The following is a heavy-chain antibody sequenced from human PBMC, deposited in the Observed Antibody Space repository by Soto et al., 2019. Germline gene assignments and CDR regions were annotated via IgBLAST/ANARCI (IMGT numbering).Heavy chain of an antibody. D-gene: IGHD3-10*01. CDR2: INPGNNNI. CDR1: GYTFTTDA. V-gene: IGHV1-3*01. J-gene: IGHJ4*01. Sequence: ASVKVSCKASGYTFTTDAIHWLCQAPGQSLEWMGSINPGNNNIKYSQKFQGRVTITGDTSASTAYMELSSLRSEDTAVYYCARDGGSGSPNYLDYWGQGTLVSVSS. CDR3: ARDGGSGSPNYLDY.